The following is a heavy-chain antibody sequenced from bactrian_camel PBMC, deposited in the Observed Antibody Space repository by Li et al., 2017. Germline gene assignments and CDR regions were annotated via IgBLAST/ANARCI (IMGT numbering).Heavy chain of an antibody. CDR1: ENVVGAMC. CDR3: AATAHAWNGFSVTCPGLDEGSKYNY. J-gene: IGHJ4*01. Sequence: HVQLVESGGGSVQAGGSLRLSCAASENVVGAMCMGWFRQAPGKEREVVARNYVGMPVYAYSVKGRFTITEDNAKNNVYLTMNSLKPEDTAIYYCAATAHAWNGFSVTCPGLDEGSKYNYWGQGTQVTVS. CDR2: RNYVGMP. V-gene: IGHV3S53*01. D-gene: IGHD1*01.